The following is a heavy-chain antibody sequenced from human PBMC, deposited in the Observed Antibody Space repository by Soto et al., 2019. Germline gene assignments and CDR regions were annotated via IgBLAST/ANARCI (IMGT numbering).Heavy chain of an antibody. CDR3: ARGPSTWDS. V-gene: IGHV3-23*01. CDR1: GFSISNYA. Sequence: GGALRLSCAVCGFSISNYALSWVRQAPGKGLEWVSAIGSGGATYYADSVTGRFTISRENFRSTLYLQMNSLRPEDSAVYFCARGPSTWDSWGQGTLVTVSS. CDR2: IGSGGAT. J-gene: IGHJ4*02.